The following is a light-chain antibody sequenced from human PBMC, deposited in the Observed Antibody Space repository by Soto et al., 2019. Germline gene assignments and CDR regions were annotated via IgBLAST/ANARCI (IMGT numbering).Light chain of an antibody. CDR3: QQRSNWPRT. CDR2: DAS. V-gene: IGKV3-11*01. Sequence: EIVLTQSPATLSLSPGERATLSCRASQSVSSYLAWYQQKPGQAPRLLIYDASNRATGIPARFSGSGSGTALTLTISSREPEDCAVYYCQQRSNWPRTFGPGTKVEIK. J-gene: IGKJ1*01. CDR1: QSVSSY.